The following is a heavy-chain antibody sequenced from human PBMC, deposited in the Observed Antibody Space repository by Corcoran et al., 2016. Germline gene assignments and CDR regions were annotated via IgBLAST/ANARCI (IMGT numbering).Heavy chain of an antibody. CDR3: ARVAAAGSLFDY. V-gene: IGHV6-1*01. J-gene: IGHJ4*02. CDR2: TYYRSKWYN. D-gene: IGHD6-13*01. CDR1: GDSLSSNPDV. Sequence: QVQLQPSVPGLVKPSQTLSLACVIPGDSLSSNPDVWHWIRQPPSRGLEWRGGTYYRSKWYNDYAVSVKSRITINADTFKNQFSLQLNSVTPEDTGVYFCARVAAAGSLFDYWGQGTPVIVSS.